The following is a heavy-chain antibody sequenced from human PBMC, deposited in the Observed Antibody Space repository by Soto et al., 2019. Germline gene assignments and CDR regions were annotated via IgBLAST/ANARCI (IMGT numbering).Heavy chain of an antibody. CDR1: GYTFTDYC. J-gene: IGHJ5*02. D-gene: IGHD6-13*01. V-gene: IGHV1-2*02. CDR3: AREGAAAGRNWFDP. CDR2: TIPNSGGT. Sequence: ASVKVSCKASGYTFTDYCIHWVRQAPGEGLEWMGWTIPNSGGTNYAQKFRGRVTMTRDTSISTAYMELSRLTSDDTAVYYCAREGAAAGRNWFDPWGQGTLVTVSS.